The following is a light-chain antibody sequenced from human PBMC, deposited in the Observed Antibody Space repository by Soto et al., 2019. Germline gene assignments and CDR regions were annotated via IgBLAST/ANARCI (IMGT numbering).Light chain of an antibody. V-gene: IGKV3-11*01. CDR2: ETS. CDR1: QGVNTY. J-gene: IGKJ4*01. CDR3: QKRSSWPLT. Sequence: DILMTQSPATLSLSPGDRATITCRTSQGVNTYLAWYQQKPGHAPRLLIYETSYLALGIPARFSGSGSGTDFTLTISSLQPEDFAIYYCQKRSSWPLTFGGGTQVEIK.